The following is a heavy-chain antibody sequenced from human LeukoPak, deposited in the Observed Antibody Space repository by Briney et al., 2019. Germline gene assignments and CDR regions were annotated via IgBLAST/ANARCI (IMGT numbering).Heavy chain of an antibody. J-gene: IGHJ6*03. CDR1: GFTFSSYV. CDR2: ISYDGSNE. D-gene: IGHD6-13*01. Sequence: PGGSLRLSCAASGFTFSSYVMHWVRQAPGKGLEWVAIISYDGSNEYYADSVKGRFTISRDNSKNTLYLQMGSLRAEDMAVYYCAREWQQLGFYYYYMDVWGKGTTVTVSS. CDR3: AREWQQLGFYYYYMDV. V-gene: IGHV3-30*14.